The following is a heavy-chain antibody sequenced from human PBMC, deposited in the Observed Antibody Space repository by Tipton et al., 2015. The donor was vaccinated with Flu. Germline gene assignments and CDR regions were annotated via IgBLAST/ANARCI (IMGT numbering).Heavy chain of an antibody. CDR2: ITSSSSSI. CDR1: GFTFSSYS. V-gene: IGHV3-21*01. J-gene: IGHJ4*02. Sequence: SLRLSCAASGFTFSSYSMNWVRQAPGRGLEWVSSITSSSSSIYYADSVKGRFTISRDNAKNSLSLQMNSLGAEDTAVYYCAREIPPRDYWGQGTLVTVSS. CDR3: AREIPPRDY. D-gene: IGHD2-21*01.